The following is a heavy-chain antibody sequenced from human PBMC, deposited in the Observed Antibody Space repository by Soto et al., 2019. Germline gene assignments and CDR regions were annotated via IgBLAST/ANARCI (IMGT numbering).Heavy chain of an antibody. J-gene: IGHJ4*02. CDR1: GYTFTNFG. V-gene: IGHV1-18*01. CDR3: ARGATPIDY. CDR2: ISAYNGNP. D-gene: IGHD2-15*01. Sequence: QVQLVQSGAEVKKPGASVKVSCKASGYTFTNFGISWGRQAPGQGLEWMGWISAYNGNPNYAQNSPGRVTTTTDTSTSTAYMELRSLRSDDTAVYYCARGATPIDYWGQGTLVTFSS.